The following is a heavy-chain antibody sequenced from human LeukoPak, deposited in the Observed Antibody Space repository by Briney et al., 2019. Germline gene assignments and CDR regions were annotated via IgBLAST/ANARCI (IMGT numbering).Heavy chain of an antibody. CDR3: AREPGIGYAFDI. D-gene: IGHD3-10*01. CDR1: GFTFTDSW. Sequence: PGGSLRLSCVVTGFTFTDSWMTWARNPPGKGLDCVANIKQDGSEKHYVHSVKGRFTISRDNAKNSLYLQMNSLRAEDTAVYYCAREPGIGYAFDIWGQGTVVAVSS. CDR2: IKQDGSEK. J-gene: IGHJ3*02. V-gene: IGHV3-7*01.